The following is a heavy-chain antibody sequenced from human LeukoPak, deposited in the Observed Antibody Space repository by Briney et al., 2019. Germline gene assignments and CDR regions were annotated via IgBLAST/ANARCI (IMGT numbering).Heavy chain of an antibody. J-gene: IGHJ4*02. CDR2: INPSGGST. V-gene: IGHV1-46*01. Sequence: ASVNVSCKASGGTFSSYAISWVRQAPGQGLEWMGIINPSGGSTSYAQKFQGRVTMTRDTSTSTVYMELSSLRSEDTAVYYCARDYGDYQDFDYWGQGTLVTVSS. CDR1: GGTFSSYA. D-gene: IGHD4-17*01. CDR3: ARDYGDYQDFDY.